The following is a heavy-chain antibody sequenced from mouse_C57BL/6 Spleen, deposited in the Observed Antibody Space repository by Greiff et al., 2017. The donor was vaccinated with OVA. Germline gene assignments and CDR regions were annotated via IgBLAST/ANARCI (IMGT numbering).Heavy chain of an antibody. V-gene: IGHV1-82*01. CDR3: ERRLDSNYHYYAMDY. Sequence: VQLQPSGPELVKPGASVKISCKASGYAFRSSWMNWVKQRPGTSLEWIGRLYPGAGATNSNGKFQSKATLTADKSSRTAYMQLSSLTSEDSAVYFCERRLDSNYHYYAMDYWGQGTSVTVSS. J-gene: IGHJ4*01. CDR2: LYPGAGAT. D-gene: IGHD2-5*01. CDR1: GYAFRSSW.